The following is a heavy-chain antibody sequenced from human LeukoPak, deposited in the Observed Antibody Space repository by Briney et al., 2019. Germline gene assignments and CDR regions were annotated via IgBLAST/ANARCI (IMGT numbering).Heavy chain of an antibody. Sequence: TGGSLRLSCAASGFTFSNAWMSWVRQAPGKGLEWVGRIKSKTDGGTTDYAAPVKGRFTISRDDSKNTLYLQMNSLKTEDTAVYYCTTDVSGVDYYYMDVWGKGTTVTVSS. D-gene: IGHD2-8*01. V-gene: IGHV3-15*01. CDR2: IKSKTDGGTT. CDR1: GFTFSNAW. CDR3: TTDVSGVDYYYMDV. J-gene: IGHJ6*03.